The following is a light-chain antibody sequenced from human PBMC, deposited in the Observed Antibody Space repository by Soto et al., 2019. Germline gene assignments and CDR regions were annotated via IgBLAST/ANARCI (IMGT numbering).Light chain of an antibody. V-gene: IGKV1-33*01. J-gene: IGKJ5*01. CDR2: DAS. CDR3: QQHEHPPIT. CDR1: QDIRHF. Sequence: DIQMTQSPSSLSASVGDRVTISCQASQDIRHFLSWYLQRPGKAPKLLIFDASSLVTGVPSRFSGSGSGTDFTYTISSLQPEDIGTYYCQQHEHPPITFGQGTRLQIK.